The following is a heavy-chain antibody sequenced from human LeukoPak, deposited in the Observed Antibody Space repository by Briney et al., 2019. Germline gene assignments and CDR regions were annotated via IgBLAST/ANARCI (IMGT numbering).Heavy chain of an antibody. CDR1: GFTFSSYG. Sequence: GGSLRLSCAASGFTFSSYGMHWVRQAPGKGLEWVAFIRYDGSTKYYADSVKARFTISRDNSKNTLYLQMNSLRAEDTAVYYCAKGGSFLIAVAGLDAFDIWGQGTVVTVSS. D-gene: IGHD6-19*01. CDR2: IRYDGSTK. J-gene: IGHJ3*02. CDR3: AKGGSFLIAVAGLDAFDI. V-gene: IGHV3-30*02.